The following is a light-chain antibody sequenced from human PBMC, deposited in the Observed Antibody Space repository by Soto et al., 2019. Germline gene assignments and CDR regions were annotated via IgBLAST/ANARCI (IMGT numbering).Light chain of an antibody. Sequence: EIVMTQSPATLSVSPGEGATLSCRASQSVHNDFAWYQQKPGQAPRLLIYDASTRANDIPARFSGSRSGTEFTLTISSLQSEDFAVYYCQQYTHWPPLSFGGGTKVEI. CDR1: QSVHND. CDR3: QQYTHWPPLS. V-gene: IGKV3-15*01. J-gene: IGKJ4*01. CDR2: DAS.